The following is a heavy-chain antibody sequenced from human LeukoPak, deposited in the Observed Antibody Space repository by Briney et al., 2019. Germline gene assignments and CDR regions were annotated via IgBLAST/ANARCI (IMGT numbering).Heavy chain of an antibody. CDR2: IKSKTDGGTT. CDR3: ATGYYDFWSGYYTN. Sequence: GGSLRLSCAAPGFTFSNAWMSWVRQAPGKGLEWVGRIKSKTDGGTTDYPAPVKGRFTISVDDSKNTLSLQMNSLKTEDTAVYYCATGYYDFWSGYYTNWGQGTLVTVSS. D-gene: IGHD3-3*01. V-gene: IGHV3-15*01. CDR1: GFTFSNAW. J-gene: IGHJ4*02.